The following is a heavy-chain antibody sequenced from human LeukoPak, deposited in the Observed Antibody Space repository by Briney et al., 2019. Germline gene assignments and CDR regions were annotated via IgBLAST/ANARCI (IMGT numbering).Heavy chain of an antibody. V-gene: IGHV3-23*01. CDR3: ATLRRSGSERDAFDI. Sequence: GGSLRLSCAASTFTFSSYGMSWVRQAPGKGLEWVSTISSSGGSTYYADSVKGRFTISIDNAKSTLFLQMNSVRAEDTALYYCATLRRSGSERDAFDIWGQGTMVTVSS. J-gene: IGHJ3*02. CDR1: TFTFSSYG. CDR2: ISSSGGST. D-gene: IGHD3-10*01.